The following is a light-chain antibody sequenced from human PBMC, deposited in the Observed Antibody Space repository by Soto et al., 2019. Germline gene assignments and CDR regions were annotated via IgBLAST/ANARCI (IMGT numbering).Light chain of an antibody. CDR2: DAS. Sequence: PGERATLSCRASQSVRTYLAWYQVKPGQAPRLLIYDASSRASGVPARFSGSGPGTDFTLTISSLEPEDFALYYCQQRNSWPPITFGQGTRMEIK. J-gene: IGKJ5*01. CDR1: QSVRTY. CDR3: QQRNSWPPIT. V-gene: IGKV3D-11*02.